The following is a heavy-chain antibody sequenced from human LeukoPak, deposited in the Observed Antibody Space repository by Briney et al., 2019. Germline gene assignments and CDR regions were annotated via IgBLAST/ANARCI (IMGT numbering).Heavy chain of an antibody. V-gene: IGHV4-39*01. D-gene: IGHD2-2*01. CDR2: IYYSGST. CDR3: ARAPAAMEGWFDP. Sequence: PSETLSLTCTVSGVSISSSSYYWGWIRQPPGKGLEWIGSIYYSGSTYYNPSLKSRVTISVDTSKNQFSLKLSSVTAADTAVYYCARAPAAMEGWFDPWGQGTLVTVSS. CDR1: GVSISSSSYY. J-gene: IGHJ5*02.